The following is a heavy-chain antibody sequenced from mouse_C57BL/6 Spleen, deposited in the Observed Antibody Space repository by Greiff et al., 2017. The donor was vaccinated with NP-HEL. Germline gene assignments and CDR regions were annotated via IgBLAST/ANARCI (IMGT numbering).Heavy chain of an antibody. J-gene: IGHJ4*01. V-gene: IGHV5-17*01. Sequence: EVQGVESGGGLVKPGGSLKLSCAASGFTFSDYGMHWVRQAPEKGLEWVAYISSGSSTIYYADTVKGRFTISRDNAKNTLFLQMTSLRSEDTAMYYCARNSDYAYDGDAMDYWGQGTAVTVSS. D-gene: IGHD2-2*01. CDR3: ARNSDYAYDGDAMDY. CDR1: GFTFSDYG. CDR2: ISSGSSTI.